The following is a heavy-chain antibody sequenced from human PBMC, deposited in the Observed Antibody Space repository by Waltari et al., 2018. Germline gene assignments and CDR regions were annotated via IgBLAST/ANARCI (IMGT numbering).Heavy chain of an antibody. CDR2: ISGSGGST. CDR3: AKDTGSLWFGEFFYFDY. D-gene: IGHD3-10*01. J-gene: IGHJ4*02. V-gene: IGHV3-23*01. CDR1: GFTFSSYA. Sequence: EVQLLESGGGLVQPGGSLRLSCAASGFTFSSYAMSWVRQAPGRGLEWVSAISGSGGSTYYADSVKGRFTISRDNSKNTLYLQMNSLRAEDTAVYYCAKDTGSLWFGEFFYFDYWGQGTLVTVSS.